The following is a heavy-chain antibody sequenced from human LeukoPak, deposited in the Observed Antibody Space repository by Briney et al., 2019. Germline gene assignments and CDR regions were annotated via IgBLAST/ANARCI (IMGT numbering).Heavy chain of an antibody. CDR2: LRGDTGDT. CDR3: ARVRDNACDY. V-gene: IGHV1-2*02. CDR1: GYMVSYYY. D-gene: IGHD1-1*01. Sequence: GASVTVSRKTSGYMVSYYYMHWARQAPGQGLEWMGWLRGDTGDTDSPQKFKGRVTMTRDTATNTAYMQLSRLTYDDTAIYFCARVRDNACDYWGQGTLVTVSS. J-gene: IGHJ4*02.